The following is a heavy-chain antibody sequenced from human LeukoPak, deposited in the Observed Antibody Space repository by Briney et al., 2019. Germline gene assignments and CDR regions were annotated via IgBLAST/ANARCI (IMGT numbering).Heavy chain of an antibody. CDR3: ARDRFPEGNDALDI. J-gene: IGHJ3*02. CDR1: RFTFSSYT. V-gene: IGHV3-30*04. Sequence: GGSLRLSCAASRFTFSSYTMHWVRQAPGKGLEWVAIISYDGSSKYYADSVKGRFTISRDNAKNSLYLQMNSLRAEDTALYYCARDRFPEGNDALDIWGQGTMVTVSS. D-gene: IGHD1-14*01. CDR2: ISYDGSSK.